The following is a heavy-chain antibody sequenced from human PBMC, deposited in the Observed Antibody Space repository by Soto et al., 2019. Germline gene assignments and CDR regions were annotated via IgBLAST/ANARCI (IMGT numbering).Heavy chain of an antibody. D-gene: IGHD3-16*02. Sequence: QVQLVQSGAEVKKPGSSVKVSCKASGGTFSSYAISWVRQAPGQGLEWMGGIIPIFGTANYAQKFQGRVTITADKDASTADMELSSLSSEDTAVYYCARGGITFGGVIAPFDYWGQGTLVTVSS. J-gene: IGHJ4*02. V-gene: IGHV1-69*06. CDR3: ARGGITFGGVIAPFDY. CDR2: IIPIFGTA. CDR1: GGTFSSYA.